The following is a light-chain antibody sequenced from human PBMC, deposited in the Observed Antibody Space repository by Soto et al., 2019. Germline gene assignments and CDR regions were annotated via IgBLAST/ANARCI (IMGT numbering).Light chain of an antibody. J-gene: IGKJ5*01. CDR3: QKYNSALPT. Sequence: DIQMTQSPSSLSASVGDRVTITCRASQGISNYLAWYQQKPGKVPKLLIYAASTLQSGVPSRFSGSGSGTDFTLTISSLQTEDVATYYCQKYNSALPTFGQGTRLEIK. CDR2: AAS. CDR1: QGISNY. V-gene: IGKV1-27*01.